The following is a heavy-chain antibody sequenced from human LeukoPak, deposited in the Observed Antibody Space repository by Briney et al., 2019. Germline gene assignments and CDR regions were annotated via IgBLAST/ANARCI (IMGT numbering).Heavy chain of an antibody. CDR2: ISSSSSYI. CDR1: GFTFSSYS. V-gene: IGHV3-21*01. CDR3: ARGLGTGYSSSSGFDY. Sequence: KSGGSLRLSCAASGFTFSSYSMNWVRQAPGKGLEWVSSISSSSSYIYYADSVKGRFTISRDNAKNSLYLQMNSLRAEDTAVYYCARGLGTGYSSSSGFDYWGQGTLVTVSS. D-gene: IGHD6-13*01. J-gene: IGHJ4*02.